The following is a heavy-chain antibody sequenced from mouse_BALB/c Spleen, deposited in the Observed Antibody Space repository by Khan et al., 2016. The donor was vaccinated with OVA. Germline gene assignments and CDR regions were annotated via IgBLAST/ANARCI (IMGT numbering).Heavy chain of an antibody. D-gene: IGHD2-14*01. Sequence: VQLQESGAELARPGASVKMSCKASGYTFTSYTIHWIKKRPGQGLEWIEYINPSNGYTNYNQKFKDKATLTTDKSSTTAYLQLSSLTSDVSAVYNGVRDGAYHRNDGWFAYWGQGTLVTVSA. CDR1: GYTFTSYT. V-gene: IGHV1-4*01. CDR2: INPSNGYT. CDR3: VRDGAYHRNDGWFAY. J-gene: IGHJ3*01.